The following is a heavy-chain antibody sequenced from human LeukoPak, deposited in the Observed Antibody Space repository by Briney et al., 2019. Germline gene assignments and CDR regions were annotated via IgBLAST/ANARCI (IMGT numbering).Heavy chain of an antibody. Sequence: GGSLTLSWVPAGAISSVDLRSWVRQAPGKGPEWVANIKVDGIEKYYADSVKGRFTISRDNAKNSLYLQMNSLRAEDTAVYYCARDSAGSGWVYWGQGTLVTVSS. CDR2: IKVDGIEK. CDR1: GAISSVDL. D-gene: IGHD6-19*01. V-gene: IGHV3-7*04. CDR3: ARDSAGSGWVY. J-gene: IGHJ4*02.